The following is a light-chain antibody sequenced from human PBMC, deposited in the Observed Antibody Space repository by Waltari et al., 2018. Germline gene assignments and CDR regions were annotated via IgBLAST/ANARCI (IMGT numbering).Light chain of an antibody. CDR2: AVS. CDR1: SSDVGGDNY. V-gene: IGLV2-11*01. J-gene: IGLJ2*01. Sequence: QSALTQPRSVSGSPGRSVTISCTGTSSDVGGDNYVSWYQQHPGKAPKLMIYAVSKRPSGVPDRFSGSKSGNTASLTISGLQAEDEADYYCCSYAGSYGVVFGGGTKLTVL. CDR3: CSYAGSYGVV.